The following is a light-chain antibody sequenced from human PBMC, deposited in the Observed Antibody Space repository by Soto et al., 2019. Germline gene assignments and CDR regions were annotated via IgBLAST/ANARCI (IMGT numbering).Light chain of an antibody. CDR2: DVS. J-gene: IGLJ1*01. CDR1: SSDIGAYTY. CDR3: SSYTTFTTRV. V-gene: IGLV2-14*01. Sequence: QSALTQPASVSGSPGQSITISCTGTSSDIGAYTYVSWFQQHPGKAPKLMIYDVSNRPSGVSNRFSGSKSVNTASLTISGLQADDEADYYCSSYTTFTTRVFGTGTKLTVL.